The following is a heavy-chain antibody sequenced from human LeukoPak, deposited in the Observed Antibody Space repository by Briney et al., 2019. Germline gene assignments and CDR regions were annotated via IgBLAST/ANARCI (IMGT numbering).Heavy chain of an antibody. D-gene: IGHD3-22*01. CDR2: INHSGST. Sequence: SETLSLTCAVYGGSFSGYYWGWIRQPPGKGLGWIGEINHSGSTNYNPSLKSRVTISVDTSKNQFSLKLSSVTAADTAVYYCARRIRDYYDSSGYYSSAHDAFDIWGQGTMVTVPS. CDR3: ARRIRDYYDSSGYYSSAHDAFDI. J-gene: IGHJ3*02. V-gene: IGHV4-34*01. CDR1: GGSFSGYY.